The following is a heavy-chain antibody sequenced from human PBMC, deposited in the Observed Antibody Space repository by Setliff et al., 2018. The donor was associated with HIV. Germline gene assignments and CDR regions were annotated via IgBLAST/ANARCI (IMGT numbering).Heavy chain of an antibody. CDR1: GYTFTGYY. CDR3: ARDRAYRSSQAGVYEVTTLDY. V-gene: IGHV1-69*10. Sequence: SVKVSCKASGYTFTGYYMHWVRQAPGQGLEWMGGIIPILGIANYAQKFQGRVTITADESTGTAYMELRSLTSDDTAVYYCARDRAYRSSQAGVYEVTTLDYWGQGTLVTVSS. D-gene: IGHD4-17*01. J-gene: IGHJ4*02. CDR2: IIPILGIA.